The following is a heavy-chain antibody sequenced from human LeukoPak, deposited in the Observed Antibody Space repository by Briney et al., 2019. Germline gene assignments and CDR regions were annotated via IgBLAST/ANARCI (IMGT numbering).Heavy chain of an antibody. CDR3: ARDLLEYCSSTSCSYYGMDV. V-gene: IGHV1-69*04. D-gene: IGHD2-2*01. Sequence: SVKVSCKASGYTFTSYGISWVRQAPGQGLEWMGRIIPILGIANYAQKFQGRVTITADKSTSTAYMELSSLRSEDTAVYYCARDLLEYCSSTSCSYYGMDVWGQGTTVTVSS. CDR1: GYTFTSYG. CDR2: IIPILGIA. J-gene: IGHJ6*02.